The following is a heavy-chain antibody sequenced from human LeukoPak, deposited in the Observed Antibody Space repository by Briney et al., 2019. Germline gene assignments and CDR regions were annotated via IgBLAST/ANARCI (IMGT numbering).Heavy chain of an antibody. CDR2: INPSGGST. CDR3: ARGRYFYDSSGYSTLFDC. D-gene: IGHD3-22*01. CDR1: GDTFTSYY. Sequence: ASVKVSCKASGDTFTSYYMHWVRQAPGQGLEWMGIINPSGGSTSYAQKFQGRVTMTRDTSTSTVYMELSSLRSEDTAVYYCARGRYFYDSSGYSTLFDCWGQGTLVTVSS. V-gene: IGHV1-46*01. J-gene: IGHJ4*02.